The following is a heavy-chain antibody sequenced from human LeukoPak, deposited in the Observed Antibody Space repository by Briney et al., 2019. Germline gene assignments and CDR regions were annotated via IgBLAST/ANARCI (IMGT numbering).Heavy chain of an antibody. CDR1: GYTFTSYD. CDR3: ARAGSSWYGTGYYYMDV. Sequence: ASVKVSCKASGYTFTSYDINWVRQATGQGLEWMGWMNPNSGSTGYAQKFQGRVTMTRNTSISTAYMELSSLRSEDTAVYYCARAGSSWYGTGYYYMDVWGKGTTVTISS. V-gene: IGHV1-8*01. CDR2: MNPNSGST. D-gene: IGHD6-13*01. J-gene: IGHJ6*03.